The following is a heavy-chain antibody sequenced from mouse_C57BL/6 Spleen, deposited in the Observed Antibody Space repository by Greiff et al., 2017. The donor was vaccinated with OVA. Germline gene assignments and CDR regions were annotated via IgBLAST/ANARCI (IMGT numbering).Heavy chain of an antibody. Sequence: QVQLKESGPGLVQPSQSLSITCTVSGFSLTSYGVHWVRQSPGKGLEWLGVIWSGGSTDYNAAFISRLSISKDNSKSQVFFKMNSLQADDTAIYYCARKDYKGFFAMDYWGQGTSVTVSS. CDR1: GFSLTSYG. CDR3: ARKDYKGFFAMDY. J-gene: IGHJ4*01. CDR2: IWSGGST. V-gene: IGHV2-2*01. D-gene: IGHD2-12*01.